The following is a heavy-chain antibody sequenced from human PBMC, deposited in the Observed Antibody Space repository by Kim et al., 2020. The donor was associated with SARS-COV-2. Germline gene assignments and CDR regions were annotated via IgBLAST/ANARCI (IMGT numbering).Heavy chain of an antibody. V-gene: IGHV3-23*01. J-gene: IGHJ4*02. CDR3: AKDRISGDGFWEFDY. Sequence: GGSLRLSCAVSGFDFYAYAMNWIRQAPGRGLEWVSGIVRSSDKYYAESVNGRFTISRDTSNNLVYLQMNSLRVEDTAIYYCAKDRISGDGFWEFDYWGQGILVTVSS. CDR2: IVRSSDK. D-gene: IGHD3-3*01. CDR1: GFDFYAYA.